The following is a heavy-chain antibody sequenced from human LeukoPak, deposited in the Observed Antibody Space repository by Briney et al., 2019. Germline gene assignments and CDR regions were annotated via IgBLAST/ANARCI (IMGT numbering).Heavy chain of an antibody. Sequence: ERSLRLSCAASGFTFSSYGMHWVRQAPGKGLEWVTVIWYDGSNKYYADSVKGRFTISRDNSKNTLYLQMNSLRAEDTAVYYCARVDSAGAIYDSSGYYFGYWGQGTLVTVSS. D-gene: IGHD3-22*01. CDR2: IWYDGSNK. CDR3: ARVDSAGAIYDSSGYYFGY. CDR1: GFTFSSYG. J-gene: IGHJ4*02. V-gene: IGHV3-33*01.